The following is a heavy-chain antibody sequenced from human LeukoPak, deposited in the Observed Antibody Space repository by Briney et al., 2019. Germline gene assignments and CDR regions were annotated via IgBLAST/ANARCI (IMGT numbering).Heavy chain of an antibody. D-gene: IGHD3-10*01. CDR1: GFTFSSYC. V-gene: IGHV3-48*04. J-gene: IGHJ4*02. CDR2: ISSSSGSI. Sequence: GGSLRLSCVASGFTFSSYCMTWVRQAQGKGLEWVSYISSSSGSIAYADSVKGRFTISRDNAKNYLYLKMNSLRAEDTALYDCEIDLGYGSGVCYYCGEGTLVTASS. CDR3: EIDLGYGSGVCYY.